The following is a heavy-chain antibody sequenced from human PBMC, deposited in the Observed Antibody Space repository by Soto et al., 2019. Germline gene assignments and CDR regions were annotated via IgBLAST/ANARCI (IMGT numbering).Heavy chain of an antibody. V-gene: IGHV3-74*01. J-gene: IGHJ4*02. D-gene: IGHD3-22*01. CDR3: AIRASYYDSSGYFDY. CDR1: GFTDRSYW. CDR2: INSDGSST. Sequence: GGSLILACAASGFTDRSYWIDWVRQATGKGLVWVSRINSDGSSTSYADSVKGRFTISRDNAKNTLYLQMNSLRAEDTAVYYCAIRASYYDSSGYFDYWGQGTLVTVSS.